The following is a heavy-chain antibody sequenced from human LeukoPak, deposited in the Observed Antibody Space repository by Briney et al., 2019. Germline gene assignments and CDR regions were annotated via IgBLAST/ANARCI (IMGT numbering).Heavy chain of an antibody. J-gene: IGHJ4*02. CDR3: AKDREYYGSGSLFAIDY. CDR1: GFTFSSYW. V-gene: IGHV3-7*01. CDR2: IKQDGSEK. Sequence: GGSLRLSCAASGFTFSSYWMSWARQAPGKGLEWVANIKQDGSEKYYVDSVKGRFTISRDNAKNSLYLQMNSLRAEDTAVYYCAKDREYYGSGSLFAIDYWGQGTLVTVSS. D-gene: IGHD3-10*01.